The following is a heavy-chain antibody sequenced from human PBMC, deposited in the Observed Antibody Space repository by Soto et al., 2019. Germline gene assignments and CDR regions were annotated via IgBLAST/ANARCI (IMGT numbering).Heavy chain of an antibody. CDR3: ARDYDSSGYTRYYFDY. Sequence: QVQLVQSGAEVKKPGASVKVSCKASGYTFTSYYMHWVRQAPVQGLEWMGIINPSGGSTSYAQKFQGRVTMTRDTSTSTVYLELSSLRSEDTAVYYCARDYDSSGYTRYYFDYWGQGTLVTVSS. CDR2: INPSGGST. J-gene: IGHJ4*02. CDR1: GYTFTSYY. V-gene: IGHV1-46*03. D-gene: IGHD3-22*01.